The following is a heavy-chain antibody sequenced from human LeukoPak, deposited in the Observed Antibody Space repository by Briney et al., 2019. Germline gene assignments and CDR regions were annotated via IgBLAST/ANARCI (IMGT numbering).Heavy chain of an antibody. V-gene: IGHV4-34*01. J-gene: IGHJ4*02. D-gene: IGHD1-1*01. CDR2: INHSGRT. Sequence: TSETLSLTCAVSGGSFSGYYLSWVRQPPGKGLEWVGEINHSGRTNDNPSPKSRVSISADESKKHTSLKLISVTAADTTVYYCARGKVAAQAGTGTTFFDYWGQGTLVTVSS. CDR1: GGSFSGYY. CDR3: ARGKVAAQAGTGTTFFDY.